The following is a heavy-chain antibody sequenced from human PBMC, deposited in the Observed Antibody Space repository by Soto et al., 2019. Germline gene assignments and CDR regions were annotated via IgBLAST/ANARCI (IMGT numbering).Heavy chain of an antibody. D-gene: IGHD2-2*02. V-gene: IGHV4-59*12. CDR3: ARVPHCSTSSCYSYCDN. CDR2: IYYSGST. CDR1: GGSISSCS. J-gene: IGHJ4*02. Sequence: ASETLSQACPVGGGSISSCSPNQIRRPPGKGLEWIGYIYYSGSTNYTPSLKSRVTISVDTSKHTLHLQMDSLRVEDTAVYYCARVPHCSTSSCYSYCDNWGQGTLVTVS.